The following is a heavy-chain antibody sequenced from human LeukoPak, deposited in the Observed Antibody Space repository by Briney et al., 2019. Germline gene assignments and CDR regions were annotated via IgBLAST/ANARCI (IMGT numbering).Heavy chain of an antibody. CDR2: IIPILGIA. J-gene: IGHJ3*02. Sequence: SVKVSCKASGGTFSSYAISWVRQAPGQGLEWMGRIIPILGIANYAQKLQGRVTITADKSTSTAYMELSSLRSEDTAVHYCASFYGSGSSRFNDAFDIWGQGTMVTVSS. V-gene: IGHV1-69*04. CDR1: GGTFSSYA. D-gene: IGHD3-10*01. CDR3: ASFYGSGSSRFNDAFDI.